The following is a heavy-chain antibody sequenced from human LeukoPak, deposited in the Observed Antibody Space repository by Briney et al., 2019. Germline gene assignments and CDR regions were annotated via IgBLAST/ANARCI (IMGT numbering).Heavy chain of an antibody. CDR1: GYTFTSYG. CDR2: ISAYNGNT. Sequence: ASVKVSCKASGYTFTSYGISWVRQAPGQGLGWMGWISAYNGNTNYSQKLQGRVTMTTDTSTSTAYMELRSLRSDDTAVYCCARCYCSSTSQTYYYYGMDVWGQGTTVTVSS. V-gene: IGHV1-18*01. CDR3: ARCYCSSTSQTYYYYGMDV. J-gene: IGHJ6*02. D-gene: IGHD2-2*01.